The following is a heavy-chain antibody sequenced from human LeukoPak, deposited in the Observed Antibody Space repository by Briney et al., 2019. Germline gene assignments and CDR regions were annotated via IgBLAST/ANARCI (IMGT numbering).Heavy chain of an antibody. V-gene: IGHV1-69*02. D-gene: IGHD6-19*01. CDR1: GYTFTSYY. J-gene: IGHJ4*02. Sequence: SVKVSCKASGYTFTSYYMHWVRQAPGQGLEWMGRIIPILGIANYAQKFQGRVTITADKSTSTAYMELSSLRSEDTAVYYCASGKFGWAGMGGPENDYWGQGTLVTVSS. CDR3: ASGKFGWAGMGGPENDY. CDR2: IIPILGIA.